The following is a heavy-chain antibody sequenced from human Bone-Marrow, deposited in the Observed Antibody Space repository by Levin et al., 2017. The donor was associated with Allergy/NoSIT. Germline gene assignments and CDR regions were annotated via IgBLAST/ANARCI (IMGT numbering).Heavy chain of an antibody. CDR1: GDSIISATYY. CDR2: VYFSGST. CDR3: ARVPALRFLDWFLDY. Sequence: SETLSLTCTVSGDSIISATYYWGWVRQPPGKGLEWIGSVYFSGSTYLSPFLKSRVTMSVYTSRSHFSLNLSSVTAADTAVYYCARVPALRFLDWFLDYWGRGVLVTVSS. V-gene: IGHV4-39*02. J-gene: IGHJ4*02. D-gene: IGHD3-9*01.